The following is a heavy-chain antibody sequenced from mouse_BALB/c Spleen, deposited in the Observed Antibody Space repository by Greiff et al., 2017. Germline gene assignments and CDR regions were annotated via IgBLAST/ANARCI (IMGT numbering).Heavy chain of an antibody. Sequence: VQLKQSGAELVKPGASVKLSCTASGFNIKDTYMHWVKQRPEQGLEWIGRIDPANGNTKYDPKFQGKATITADTSSNTAYLQLSSLTSDDTAVYYCARNLHYYGYYAMDYWGQGTSVTVSS. CDR1: GFNIKDTY. D-gene: IGHD1-2*01. CDR3: ARNLHYYGYYAMDY. J-gene: IGHJ4*01. CDR2: IDPANGNT. V-gene: IGHV14-3*02.